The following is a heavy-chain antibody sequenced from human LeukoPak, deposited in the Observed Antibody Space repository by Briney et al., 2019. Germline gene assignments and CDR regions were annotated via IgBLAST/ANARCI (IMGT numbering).Heavy chain of an antibody. CDR2: IRSKANNYAT. Sequence: GGSLTLSCAASGLTFSGSSVHWVRQASGKGLEWVGRIRSKANNYATAYAASMKGRFTISRDDSENTAYLQMNSLKTEDTAVYYCTCISGYTGSWHLDYWGQGTLVTVSS. CDR1: GLTFSGSS. CDR3: TCISGYTGSWHLDY. V-gene: IGHV3-73*01. J-gene: IGHJ4*02. D-gene: IGHD6-13*01.